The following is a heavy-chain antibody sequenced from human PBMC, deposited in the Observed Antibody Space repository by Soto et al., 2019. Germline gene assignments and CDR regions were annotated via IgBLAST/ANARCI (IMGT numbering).Heavy chain of an antibody. V-gene: IGHV1-69*08. CDR3: GRELGGYDYLYYYFYVDV. J-gene: IGHJ6*03. D-gene: IGHD5-12*01. CDR1: GDIFDSLT. CDR2: IIPVLGMA. Sequence: QVQLVQSGAEMKKPGSSVKVSCQASGDIFDSLTINWVRQAPGQGLEWMGRIIPVLGMANYAQKFQGRVTIIAEQSTSTVYMELSSLTSEYTAVYYCGRELGGYDYLYYYFYVDVWGEGTTVTVSS.